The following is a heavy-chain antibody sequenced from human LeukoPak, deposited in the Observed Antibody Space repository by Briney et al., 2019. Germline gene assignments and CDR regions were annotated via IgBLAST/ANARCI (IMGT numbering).Heavy chain of an antibody. Sequence: GGSLRLSCAASGFTFNNYAMNWVRQAPGKGLEWVSTIGAPYDTYYADSVKGRFTVSRDNSKNTLYLQMSSLRAEDTAIYYCAKDVAPDDFLYGQWGQGTLVSVSS. D-gene: IGHD2-2*02. J-gene: IGHJ4*02. CDR1: GFTFNNYA. CDR3: AKDVAPDDFLYGQ. CDR2: IGAPYDT. V-gene: IGHV3-23*01.